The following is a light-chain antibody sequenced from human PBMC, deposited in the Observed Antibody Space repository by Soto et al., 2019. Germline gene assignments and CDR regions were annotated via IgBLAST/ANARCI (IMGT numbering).Light chain of an antibody. CDR3: QHYYTTPLT. Sequence: DFVMTQSPDSLNVSLGERATINCRASQSVLYSSNNKNYLAWYQKKPGQPPKLLIYWASTRESGVPDRFSGSGSGTDSTLTISSLQAEDVAVYYCQHYYTTPLTFGGATNVDI. V-gene: IGKV4-1*01. J-gene: IGKJ4*01. CDR1: QSVLYSSNNKNY. CDR2: WAS.